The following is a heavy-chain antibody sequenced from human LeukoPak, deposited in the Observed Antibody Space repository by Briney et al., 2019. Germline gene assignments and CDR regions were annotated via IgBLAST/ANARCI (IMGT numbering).Heavy chain of an antibody. V-gene: IGHV3-33*01. CDR2: IWYDGSNK. CDR1: GFTFSSYG. D-gene: IGHD3-10*01. CDR3: ARDSYYYGSGSYIYYYYYGMDV. J-gene: IGHJ6*02. Sequence: PGGSLRLSCAASGFTFSSYGMHWVRQAPGKGLGWVAVIWYDGSNKYYADSVKGRFTISRDNSKNTLYLQMNSLRAEDTAVYYCARDSYYYGSGSYIYYYYYGMDVWGQGTTVTVSS.